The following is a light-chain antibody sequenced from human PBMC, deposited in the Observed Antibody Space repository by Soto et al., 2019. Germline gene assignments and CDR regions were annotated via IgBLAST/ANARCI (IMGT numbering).Light chain of an antibody. V-gene: IGKV3-15*01. CDR1: QTISRN. Sequence: IVLTQSPATLSVSPGERATLSCRASQTISRNLAWYQQRPGQAPRLLIYAASTRATGVPARFSGSGSGTESTLTINSLQSEDFALYYCHQYNNWPPGTFGQGTKVEIK. CDR2: AAS. J-gene: IGKJ2*01. CDR3: HQYNNWPPGT.